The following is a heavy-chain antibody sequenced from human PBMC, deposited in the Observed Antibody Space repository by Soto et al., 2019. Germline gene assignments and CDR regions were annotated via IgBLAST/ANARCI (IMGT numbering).Heavy chain of an antibody. V-gene: IGHV3-23*01. D-gene: IGHD5-18*01. CDR3: AGPGYSSQDY. J-gene: IGHJ4*02. CDR1: GFTFSSFA. Sequence: LRLSCAASGFTFSSFALSWVRQAPGKGLEWVSAISGSGDSTDYADSVKGRFTISRDNSKNTLYLQMNRLRAEDTAVYYCAGPGYSSQDYWGQGALVTVSS. CDR2: ISGSGDST.